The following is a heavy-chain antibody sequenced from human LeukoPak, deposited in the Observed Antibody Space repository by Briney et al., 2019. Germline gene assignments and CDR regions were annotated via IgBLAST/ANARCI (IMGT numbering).Heavy chain of an antibody. Sequence: GGSLRLSCAVSGLTFNTYAMNWVRQAPGKGLEWDSGISDSGRDTYYSDSVKGRFSISRDNSKSTVYLQMNSLRAEDTALYFCATGCVGSPSCFTTGYDHWGQGTLVTVSS. J-gene: IGHJ4*02. D-gene: IGHD1-26*01. CDR3: ATGCVGSPSCFTTGYDH. V-gene: IGHV3-23*01. CDR1: GLTFNTYA. CDR2: ISDSGRDT.